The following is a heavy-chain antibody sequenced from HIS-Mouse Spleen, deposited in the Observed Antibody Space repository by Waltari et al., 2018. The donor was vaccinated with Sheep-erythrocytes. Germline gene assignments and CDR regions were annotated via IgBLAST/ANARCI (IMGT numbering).Heavy chain of an antibody. D-gene: IGHD6-19*01. CDR1: GGSFSGYY. V-gene: IGHV4-34*01. CDR3: ALSVDLAGAFDI. J-gene: IGHJ3*02. Sequence: QVQLQQWGAGLLKPSETLSLTCAVYGGSFSGYYWSWIRQPPGKGLEWIGEINNSGSTNYNPSLKRRVTISVDTSKNQFSLKLSSVTAADTAVYYCALSVDLAGAFDIWGQGTMVTVSS. CDR2: INNSGST.